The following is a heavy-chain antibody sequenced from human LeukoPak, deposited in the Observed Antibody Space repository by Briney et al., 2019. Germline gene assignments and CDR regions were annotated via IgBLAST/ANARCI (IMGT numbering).Heavy chain of an antibody. CDR2: INWNGGST. D-gene: IGHD6-6*01. CDR1: GFTFDDYG. Sequence: GGSLRLSCAASGFTFDDYGMSWVRQAPGKGLEWVSGINWNGGSTGYADSVKGRFTISRDNAKNSLYLQMNSLRAEDTAVYYCARDHGSSSDFDYWGQGTLVTVSS. CDR3: ARDHGSSSDFDY. V-gene: IGHV3-20*04. J-gene: IGHJ4*02.